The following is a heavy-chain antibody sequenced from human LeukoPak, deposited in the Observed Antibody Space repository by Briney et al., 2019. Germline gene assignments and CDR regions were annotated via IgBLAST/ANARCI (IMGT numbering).Heavy chain of an antibody. CDR1: GYTFTGYY. CDR3: ARDRVVVVAATPTYGMDV. Sequence: GASVKVSCKASGYTFTGYYMHWVRQAPGQGLEWMGWINPNSGGTNYAQKFQGRVTMTRDTSISTAYMELGRLRSDDTAVYYCARDRVVVVAATPTYGMDVWGQGTTVTVSS. CDR2: INPNSGGT. V-gene: IGHV1-2*02. J-gene: IGHJ6*02. D-gene: IGHD2-15*01.